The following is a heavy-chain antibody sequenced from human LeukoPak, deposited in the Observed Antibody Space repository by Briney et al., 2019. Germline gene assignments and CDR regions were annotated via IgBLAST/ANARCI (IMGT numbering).Heavy chain of an antibody. CDR3: ARNYGLFDY. V-gene: IGHV3-74*01. J-gene: IGHJ4*02. Sequence: GGSLRLSCATSGFTFTTFWMHWVRQAPGKGLVWVSRINHDGSSTNYADSVKGRFTVSRDNAKNSLYLQMNSLRAEDTAVYFCARNYGLFDYWGQGTLVTVSS. D-gene: IGHD4-17*01. CDR2: INHDGSST. CDR1: GFTFTTFW.